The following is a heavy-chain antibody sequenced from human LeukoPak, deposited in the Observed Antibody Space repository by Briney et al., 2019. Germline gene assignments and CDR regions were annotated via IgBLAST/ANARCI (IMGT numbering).Heavy chain of an antibody. CDR3: ARLWGSVSGYFDY. CDR2: IWYDGSDK. Sequence: PGGSLRLSCAVSGYTFSSHGMHWVRQAPGKGLEWVAAIWYDGSDKYYADSVKGRFTISRDNSKNMLYLQMDSLRAEDTALYYCARLWGSVSGYFDYWGQGTLVTLSS. V-gene: IGHV3-33*01. J-gene: IGHJ4*02. D-gene: IGHD2-21*01. CDR1: GYTFSSHG.